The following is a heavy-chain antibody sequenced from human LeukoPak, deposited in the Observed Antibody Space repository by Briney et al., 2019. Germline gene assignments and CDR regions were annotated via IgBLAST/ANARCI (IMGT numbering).Heavy chain of an antibody. CDR1: GFTFRSYW. V-gene: IGHV3-7*01. J-gene: IGHJ4*02. Sequence: GGSLRLSCAASGFTFRSYWMSWVRQAPGKGLEWVATIKQDGSGKYYVDSVKGRFTISRDNAKNSVYLQMNSLRAEDTAVYYCTRAWGVYSSSWYHQYDNWGQGTLVTVSS. D-gene: IGHD6-13*01. CDR3: TRAWGVYSSSWYHQYDN. CDR2: IKQDGSGK.